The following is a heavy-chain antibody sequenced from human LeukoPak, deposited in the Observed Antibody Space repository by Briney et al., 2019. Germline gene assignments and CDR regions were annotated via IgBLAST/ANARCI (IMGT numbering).Heavy chain of an antibody. CDR2: IDSRSSDI. CDR1: GFAFWDYS. V-gene: IGHV3-21*01. D-gene: IGHD3-16*01. CDR3: VRDWGGYGLDV. J-gene: IGHJ6*02. Sequence: GGSLRLSCAASGFAFWDYSMNWVRQVPGKGLEWVSTIDSRSSDIHYADSVRGRLTISRDNAKNSLYLQMDSLRAEDTAVYYCVRDWGGYGLDVWGQGTTVTVSS.